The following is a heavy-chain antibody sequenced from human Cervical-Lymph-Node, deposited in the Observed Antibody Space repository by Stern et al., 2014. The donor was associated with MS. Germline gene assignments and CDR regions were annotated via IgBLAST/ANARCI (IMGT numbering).Heavy chain of an antibody. CDR1: GFNFSSYD. CDR2: ISDGGNGA. V-gene: IGHV3-23*04. CDR3: ASIFASGIPLGDY. D-gene: IGHD3-10*01. Sequence: EDQLVESGGGLVQPGGSLRLSCAASGFNFSSYDMTWVRQAPGKGLEWVSTISDGGNGAYYADSVKGRFTISRDNSKNTRYLQMNSLRPEDTAVYFCASIFASGIPLGDYWGQGNLVTVSS. J-gene: IGHJ4*02.